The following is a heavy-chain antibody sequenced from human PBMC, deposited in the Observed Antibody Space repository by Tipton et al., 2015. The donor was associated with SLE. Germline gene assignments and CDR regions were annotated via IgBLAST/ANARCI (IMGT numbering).Heavy chain of an antibody. Sequence: GSLRLSCAASGFTFSSYSMNWVRQAPGKGLEWVSSISSGDTFIYYADSVKGRLTISRDNSKNSLYLQMNSLRAEDTAMYYCARGLSNSGYPDYWGQGTLVTVSS. J-gene: IGHJ4*02. D-gene: IGHD3-22*01. CDR3: ARGLSNSGYPDY. CDR2: ISSGDTFI. V-gene: IGHV3-21*01. CDR1: GFTFSSYS.